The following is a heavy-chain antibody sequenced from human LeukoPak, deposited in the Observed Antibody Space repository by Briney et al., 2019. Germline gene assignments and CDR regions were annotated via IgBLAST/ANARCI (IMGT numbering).Heavy chain of an antibody. CDR1: GFTFSSCA. CDR3: AKGVTTVRIYYHGMDV. Sequence: PGGSLRLSCAASGFTFSSCAMSWVRQAPGKGLEWVLLISGSGDSRYYADSVKGRFTISRDNAKNTLWLQMNSLRAEDTAVYYCAKGVTTVRIYYHGMDVWGQGTTVTVSS. V-gene: IGHV3-23*01. D-gene: IGHD4-17*01. J-gene: IGHJ6*02. CDR2: ISGSGDSR.